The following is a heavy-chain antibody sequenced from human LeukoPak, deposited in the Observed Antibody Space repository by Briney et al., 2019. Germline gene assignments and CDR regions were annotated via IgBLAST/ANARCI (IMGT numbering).Heavy chain of an antibody. CDR1: GFTFSGYA. Sequence: GGSLRLSCAASGFTFSGYAMSWVRQAPGKGLEWVSTISGSGGTTFYADSVRGRFTISRDNSKSTTYLQMNSLRAEDTAVFYCAKDLYLRDFWGGYFDYWGQGIPVTVSS. CDR2: ISGSGGTT. D-gene: IGHD3-3*01. CDR3: AKDLYLRDFWGGYFDY. V-gene: IGHV3-23*01. J-gene: IGHJ4*02.